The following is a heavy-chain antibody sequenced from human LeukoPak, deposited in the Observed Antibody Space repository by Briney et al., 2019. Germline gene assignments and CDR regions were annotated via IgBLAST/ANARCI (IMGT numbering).Heavy chain of an antibody. V-gene: IGHV1-69*04. D-gene: IGHD3-22*01. J-gene: IGHJ4*02. Sequence: ASVKISCQASGGSFSTYAISWMRQAPGPGLEWMGMVIPLLGTPIYAQEFQGRVTINADKSTGTTYLELSSLRSEDTAVYYCARVPRDPYDSSGYFFFDCWGQGTLVTVSS. CDR3: ARVPRDPYDSSGYFFFDC. CDR2: VIPLLGTP. CDR1: GGSFSTYA.